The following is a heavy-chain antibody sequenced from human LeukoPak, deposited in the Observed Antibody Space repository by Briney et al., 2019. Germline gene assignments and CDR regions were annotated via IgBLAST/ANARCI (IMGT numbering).Heavy chain of an antibody. D-gene: IGHD1-1*01. J-gene: IGHJ4*02. Sequence: NPSETLSLTCTVSGGSISSSSYYWGWIRQPLGKGLEWIGSIYYSGSTYYNPSLKSRVTISVDTSKNQFSLKLSSVTAADTAVYYCARGLYNYGHGDYWGQGTLVTVSS. V-gene: IGHV4-39*01. CDR1: GGSISSSSYY. CDR3: ARGLYNYGHGDY. CDR2: IYYSGST.